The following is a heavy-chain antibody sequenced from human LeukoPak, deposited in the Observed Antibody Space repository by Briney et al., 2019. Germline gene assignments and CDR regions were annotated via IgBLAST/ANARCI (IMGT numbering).Heavy chain of an antibody. CDR2: IYYSGST. CDR1: GGSISSYY. D-gene: IGHD3-3*01. Sequence: SETLSLTCTVSGGSISSYYWSWIRQPPGKGLEWIGYIYYSGSTNYNPSLKSRVTISVDTSKNQFSLKLSSVTAADTAVYYCARGYDFWSAYPDYWGQGTLVTVSS. J-gene: IGHJ4*02. CDR3: ARGYDFWSAYPDY. V-gene: IGHV4-59*01.